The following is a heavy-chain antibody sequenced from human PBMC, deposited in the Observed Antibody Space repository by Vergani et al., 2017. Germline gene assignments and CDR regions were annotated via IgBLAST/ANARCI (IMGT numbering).Heavy chain of an antibody. CDR3: ARDRFGVGATTTDYYYYYGMDV. V-gene: IGHV1-18*01. CDR1: GYTFTSYG. CDR2: ISAYNGNT. J-gene: IGHJ6*02. Sequence: QVQLVQSGAEVKKPGASVKVSCKASGYTFTSYGISWVRQAPGQGLEWMGWISAYNGNTNYAQKLQGRVTMTTDTSTSTAYMERRSLGSDDTAVYYCARDRFGVGATTTDYYYYYGMDVWGQGTTVTVSS. D-gene: IGHD1-26*01.